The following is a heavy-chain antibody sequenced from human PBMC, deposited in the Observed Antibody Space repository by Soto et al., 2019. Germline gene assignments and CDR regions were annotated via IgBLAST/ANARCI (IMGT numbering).Heavy chain of an antibody. J-gene: IGHJ4*02. Sequence: PSVKASCKASGYTIPDYYMLSVPQAPGQGPEWMGWISPNSGGTNSADSVKGRFTISRDNYKNTMYMKINSVRAEDTAVYYCAKARHSSKWYNFDVWGQGTMV. CDR3: AKARHSSKWYNFDV. V-gene: IGHV1-2*02. D-gene: IGHD2-2*01. CDR2: ISPNSGGT. CDR1: GYTIPDYY.